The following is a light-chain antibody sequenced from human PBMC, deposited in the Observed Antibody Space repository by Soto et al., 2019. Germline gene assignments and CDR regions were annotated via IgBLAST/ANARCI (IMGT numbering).Light chain of an antibody. J-gene: IGLJ2*01. CDR2: YDF. V-gene: IGLV3-21*04. Sequence: SYELTQRPSVSVAPEQTARITCGGDNIGDKAVHWYQHRPGQAPVLVIFYDFERPSGMHERFSGSNSGNTATLTISRVEAGDEAVYYCQVWDTTNDHPIFGGGTKVTVL. CDR1: NIGDKA. CDR3: QVWDTTNDHPI.